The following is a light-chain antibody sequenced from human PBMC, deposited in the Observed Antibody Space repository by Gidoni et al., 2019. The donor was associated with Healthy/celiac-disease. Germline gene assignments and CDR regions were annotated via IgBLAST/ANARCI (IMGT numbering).Light chain of an antibody. V-gene: IGKV4-1*01. Sequence: DIVMTQSPASLAVSLGERATINCKSSQSVLYSSNNKNYLAWYQQKPGQPPKLLFYWASTRESGVPDRFSGSGSGTDFTLTISSLQAEDVAFYHCQQYYSTPLTFGGGTKVQIK. J-gene: IGKJ4*01. CDR1: QSVLYSSNNKNY. CDR3: QQYYSTPLT. CDR2: WAS.